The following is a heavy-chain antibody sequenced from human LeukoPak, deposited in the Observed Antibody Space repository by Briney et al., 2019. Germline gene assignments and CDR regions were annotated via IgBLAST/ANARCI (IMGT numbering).Heavy chain of an antibody. V-gene: IGHV3-33*06. J-gene: IGHJ3*02. CDR1: GFTFSSYG. CDR3: AKDGRCSGGTCYYDAFDI. Sequence: PGGSLRLSCAASGFTFSSYGMHWVRQAPGKGLEWVAVKWYDGSNKYYADSVKGRFTISRDNSKKTLYLQMTSVRAEDTAVYYCAKDGRCSGGTCYYDAFDIWGQGTMVTVSS. D-gene: IGHD2-15*01. CDR2: KWYDGSNK.